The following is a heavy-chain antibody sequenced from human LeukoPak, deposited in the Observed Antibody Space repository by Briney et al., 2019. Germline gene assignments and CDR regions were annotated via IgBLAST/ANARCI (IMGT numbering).Heavy chain of an antibody. Sequence: GGSLRLSCAASGFTFRNYAMSWVRQAPGMGLEWVSSINAGGGSTYYADSVKGRFTISRDTSKNTLSLQMNSLRAEDTAVYYCAKATIGAADANFDYWGQGTRVTVSS. CDR2: INAGGGST. CDR1: GFTFRNYA. V-gene: IGHV3-23*01. CDR3: AKATIGAADANFDY. D-gene: IGHD6-13*01. J-gene: IGHJ4*02.